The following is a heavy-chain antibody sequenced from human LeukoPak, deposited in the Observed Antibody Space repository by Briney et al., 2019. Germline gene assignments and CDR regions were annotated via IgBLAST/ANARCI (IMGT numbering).Heavy chain of an antibody. D-gene: IGHD1-1*01. CDR1: GFTFNSYA. CDR3: ARGRYTPGP. J-gene: IGHJ5*02. CDR2: IKEDGNDN. Sequence: GGSLRLSCAASGFTFNSYAMNWVRQAPGKGLEWVASIKEDGNDNYYVDSVKGRFTISRDNAESSLYLQMNSLRAEDTAVYYCARGRYTPGPWGQGTLVTVSS. V-gene: IGHV3-7*01.